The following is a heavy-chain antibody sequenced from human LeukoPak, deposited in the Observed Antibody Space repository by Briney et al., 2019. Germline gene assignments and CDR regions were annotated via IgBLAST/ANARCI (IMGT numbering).Heavy chain of an antibody. CDR3: AKGLIVVVPAAIYFDY. J-gene: IGHJ4*02. D-gene: IGHD2-2*01. CDR2: ISGSGGST. CDR1: GFTFSSYA. V-gene: IGHV3-23*01. Sequence: PGGSLRLSCAASGFTFSSYAMSWVRQAPGKGLEWASAISGSGGSTYYADSVKGRFTISRDNSKNTLYLQMNSLRAEDTAVYYCAKGLIVVVPAAIYFDYWGQGTLVTVSS.